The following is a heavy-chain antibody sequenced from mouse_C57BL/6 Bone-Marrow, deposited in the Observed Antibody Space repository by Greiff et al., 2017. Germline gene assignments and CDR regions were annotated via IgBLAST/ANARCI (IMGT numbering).Heavy chain of an antibody. CDR1: GFTFSSYA. J-gene: IGHJ2*01. CDR2: ISDGGSYT. V-gene: IGHV5-4*01. Sequence: VQLQQSGGGLVKPGGSLKLSCAASGFTFSSYAMSWVRQTPEKRLEWVATISDGGSYTYYPDNVKGRFTISRDNAKNNLYLQMSHLKSEDTAMYYCARLRRPRSYFDYWGQGTTLTVSS. CDR3: ARLRRPRSYFDY. D-gene: IGHD2-12*01.